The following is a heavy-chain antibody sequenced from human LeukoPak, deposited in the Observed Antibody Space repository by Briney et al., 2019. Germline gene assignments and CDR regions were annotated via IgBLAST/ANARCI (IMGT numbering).Heavy chain of an antibody. CDR2: ISGSGGST. Sequence: PGRSLRLSCAAAGFTFSSYAMSWVRQAPGKGLEWVSAISGSGGSTYCADSVKGRFTISRDNSKNTLYLQMNSLRAEDTAVYYCANPPHGQDYWGQGTLVTVSS. CDR1: GFTFSSYA. CDR3: ANPPHGQDY. V-gene: IGHV3-23*01. D-gene: IGHD5-24*01. J-gene: IGHJ4*02.